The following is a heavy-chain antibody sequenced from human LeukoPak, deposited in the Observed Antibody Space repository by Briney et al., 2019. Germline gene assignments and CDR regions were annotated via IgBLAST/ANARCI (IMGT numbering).Heavy chain of an antibody. CDR2: IIPILGIA. J-gene: IGHJ4*02. CDR1: GGAFSSYA. CDR3: AREPESGIHADY. Sequence: GASVKVSCKASGGAFSSYAISWVRQAPGQGLEWMGRIIPILGIANYAQKFQGRVTITADKSTSTAYMELSSLRSEDTAVYYCAREPESGIHADYWGQGTLVTVSS. V-gene: IGHV1-69*04.